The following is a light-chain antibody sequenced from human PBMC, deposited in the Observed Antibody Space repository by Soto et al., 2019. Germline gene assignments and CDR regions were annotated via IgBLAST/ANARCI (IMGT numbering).Light chain of an antibody. Sequence: EIVMTQSPDTVSVSPGERATLSCRASQSISSNLAWYQQKPGQAPRLLIYGASTRATGIPARFSGSGSGIEFSLTISSLQSEDFAVYYCQQYATGPLYTFGQGTNLEIK. V-gene: IGKV3-15*01. CDR1: QSISSN. CDR3: QQYATGPLYT. J-gene: IGKJ2*01. CDR2: GAS.